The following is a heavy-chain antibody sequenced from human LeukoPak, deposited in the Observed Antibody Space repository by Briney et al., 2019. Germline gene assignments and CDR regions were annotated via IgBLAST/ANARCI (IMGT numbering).Heavy chain of an antibody. CDR1: GFTFSSYE. CDR3: ARAGYSSSWYGY. CDR2: ISSSGSTI. Sequence: PGGSLRLSCAASGFTFSSYEMNWVRQAPGKGLEWVSYISSSGSTIYYADSVKGRFTISRDNAKNSLYLQMNSLRAEDTAVYYCARAGYSSSWYGYWGQGTLVTVSS. D-gene: IGHD6-13*01. J-gene: IGHJ4*02. V-gene: IGHV3-48*03.